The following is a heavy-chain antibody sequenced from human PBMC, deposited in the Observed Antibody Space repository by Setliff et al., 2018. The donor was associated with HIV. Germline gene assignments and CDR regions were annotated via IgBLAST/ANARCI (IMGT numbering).Heavy chain of an antibody. Sequence: SETLSLTCAVSCGSFSSGGYSWGWIRPPPGQGLEWVGHISHTGSTYYNPSLKRRVTLSVDRSKNQFSLRLTSVTAAATAVYDCAGEKYGAGSYWPYWGQGILVTVSS. D-gene: IGHD3-10*01. CDR1: CGSFSSGGYS. V-gene: IGHV4-30-2*01. J-gene: IGHJ4*02. CDR2: ISHTGST. CDR3: AGEKYGAGSYWPY.